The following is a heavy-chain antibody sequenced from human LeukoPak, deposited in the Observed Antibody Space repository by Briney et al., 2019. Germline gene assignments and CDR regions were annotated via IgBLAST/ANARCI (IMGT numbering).Heavy chain of an antibody. Sequence: ASVKVSCKASGGTFSSYAISWVRQAPGQGLECMAGIIPISRTANYSQKLQGRFTITADEPTSTAYMERSSQKSEDTAVDYCARDGEPYRSSWYGWLVPWGQRTLVSVSS. J-gene: IGHJ5*02. V-gene: IGHV1-69*13. D-gene: IGHD6-13*01. CDR1: GGTFSSYA. CDR3: ARDGEPYRSSWYGWLVP. CDR2: IIPISRTA.